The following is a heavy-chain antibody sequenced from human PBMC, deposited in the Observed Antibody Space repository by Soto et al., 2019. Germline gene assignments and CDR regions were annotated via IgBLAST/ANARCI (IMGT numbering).Heavy chain of an antibody. Sequence: ETLSLSCAGYGGSFSGYYWSWIRQPPGKGLEWIGEINHSGSTNYNPSLKSRVTISVDTSKNQFSPKLSSVTAVDTAVYYCARVVVVPAATVWYYYMDVWGKGTTVTVSS. D-gene: IGHD2-2*01. CDR2: INHSGST. CDR1: GGSFSGYY. CDR3: ARVVVVPAATVWYYYMDV. V-gene: IGHV4-34*01. J-gene: IGHJ6*03.